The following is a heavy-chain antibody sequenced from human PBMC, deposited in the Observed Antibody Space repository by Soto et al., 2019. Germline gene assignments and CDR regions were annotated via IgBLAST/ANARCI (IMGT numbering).Heavy chain of an antibody. CDR2: LGGGGDT. D-gene: IGHD3-9*01. CDR1: GFTFGTYT. CDR3: TKDRHPDVIWTFAF. V-gene: IGHV3-23*01. J-gene: IGHJ4*02. Sequence: GGSLRLSCAASGFTFGTYTMNWVRQAPGKGLEWVSALGGGGDTHYAESVKGRFTISRDYSKNILLLQMNSLRDEDSAIYYCTKDRHPDVIWTFAFWGQGTPVTVSS.